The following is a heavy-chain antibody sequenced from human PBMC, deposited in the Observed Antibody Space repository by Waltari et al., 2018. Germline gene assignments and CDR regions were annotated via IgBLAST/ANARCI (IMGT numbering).Heavy chain of an antibody. J-gene: IGHJ4*02. CDR3: VKEKFGSKFVFEY. CDR1: GFSFDRFS. Sequence: EVQLVESGGAVAQPGGSLRLSCAASGFSFDRFSMHWVRQIPGKGLQWVALINKDGRTTYYADSVKGRFTISRDNRRDALYLQMNSLRYEDTALYYCVKEKFGSKFVFEYWGQGALVTVPS. V-gene: IGHV3-43*01. D-gene: IGHD4-4*01. CDR2: INKDGRTT.